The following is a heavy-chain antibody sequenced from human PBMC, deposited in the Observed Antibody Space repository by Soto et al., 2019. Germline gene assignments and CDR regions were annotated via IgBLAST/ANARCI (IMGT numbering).Heavy chain of an antibody. CDR2: INPNSGGT. CDR1: GYTFTGYY. Sequence: ASVKVSCTASGYTFTGYYMHWVRQAPGQGLEWMGWINPNSGGTNYAQKFQGWVTMTRDTSISTAYMELSRLRSDDTAVYYCARGRDSSTSHLAFDPWGQGTLGNVS. D-gene: IGHD2-2*01. J-gene: IGHJ5*02. V-gene: IGHV1-2*04. CDR3: ARGRDSSTSHLAFDP.